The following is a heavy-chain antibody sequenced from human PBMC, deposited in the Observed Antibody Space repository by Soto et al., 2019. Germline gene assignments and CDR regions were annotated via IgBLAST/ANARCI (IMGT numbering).Heavy chain of an antibody. D-gene: IGHD3-3*01. Sequence: QVQLVESGGGVVQPGRSLRLSCAASGFTFSSYGMHWVRQAPGKGLEWVAVIWYDGSNKYYADSVKGRFTISRDNSKNTLYLQMNSLRAEDTAVYYCARDGSQPGYVFGQGGRIDFWSGYPRRVSGMDVWGQGTTVTVSS. J-gene: IGHJ6*02. V-gene: IGHV3-33*01. CDR3: ARDGSQPGYVFGQGGRIDFWSGYPRRVSGMDV. CDR2: IWYDGSNK. CDR1: GFTFSSYG.